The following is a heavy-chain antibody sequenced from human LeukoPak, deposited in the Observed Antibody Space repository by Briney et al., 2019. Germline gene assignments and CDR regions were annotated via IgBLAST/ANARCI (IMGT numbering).Heavy chain of an antibody. CDR1: GGTFSSYA. Sequence: ASVKVSCKASGGTFSSYAISWVRQARGQGLEWMGRIIPIPGIANYAQKFQGRVTITADKSTSTAYMELSSLRSEDTAVYYCARTGVPAATEIFYGMDVWGQGTTVTVSS. V-gene: IGHV1-69*04. J-gene: IGHJ6*02. CDR3: ARTGVPAATEIFYGMDV. D-gene: IGHD2-2*01. CDR2: IIPIPGIA.